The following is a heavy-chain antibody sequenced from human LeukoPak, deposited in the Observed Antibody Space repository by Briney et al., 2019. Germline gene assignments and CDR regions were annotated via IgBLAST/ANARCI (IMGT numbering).Heavy chain of an antibody. CDR3: ARCGAGLRPPPYYYYYYMDV. CDR1: GFSFSSNW. V-gene: IGHV3-7*01. D-gene: IGHD5-12*01. CDR2: IKEDGGEK. J-gene: IGHJ6*03. Sequence: PGGSLRLSCAATGFSFSSNWMSWVRQAPGKGLEWVATIKEDGGEKWYVDAVKGRFTISRDNTKNSLYLQMSGLRDEDTAVYYCARCGAGLRPPPYYYYYYMDVWCKGTTVTVSS.